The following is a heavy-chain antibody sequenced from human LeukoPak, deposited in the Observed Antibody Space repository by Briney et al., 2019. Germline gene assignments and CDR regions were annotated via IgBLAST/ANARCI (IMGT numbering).Heavy chain of an antibody. CDR2: IRSKAYGGTT. J-gene: IGHJ4*02. D-gene: IGHD2-2*02. Sequence: PGGSLRLSCTASGFTFGDYAMSWFRQAPGKGLEWVGFIRSKAYGGTTEYAASVEGRFTISRDDSKSIAYLQMNSLKTEDTAVYYCTSVPQTLYGRRFDYWGQGTLVTVSS. CDR3: TSVPQTLYGRRFDY. CDR1: GFTFGDYA. V-gene: IGHV3-49*03.